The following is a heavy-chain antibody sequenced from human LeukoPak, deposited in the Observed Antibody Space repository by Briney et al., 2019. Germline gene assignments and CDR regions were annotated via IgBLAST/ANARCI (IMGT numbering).Heavy chain of an antibody. CDR2: IYNSGST. CDR1: GGSFSSYY. CDR3: ARTGYCSGSSCYLNPIDY. D-gene: IGHD2-15*01. V-gene: IGHV4-59*01. Sequence: SETLSLTCTVSGGSFSSYYWSWIRQSPGKGLEWIGYIYNSGSTNYNPSLKSRVTISVDTSKNQFSLKLSSVTAADTAVYYCARTGYCSGSSCYLNPIDYWGQGTLVTVSS. J-gene: IGHJ4*02.